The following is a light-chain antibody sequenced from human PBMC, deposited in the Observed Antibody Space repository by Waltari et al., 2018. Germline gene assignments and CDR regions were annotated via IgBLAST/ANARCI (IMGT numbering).Light chain of an antibody. CDR2: MSD. Sequence: QSVLTQPPSASGNPGQRVTIPCSGRSPNLGSNSVYWYQHLPGTAPKLLIYMSDQRPSGVPDRFFGSKSGTSASLAISGLRSEDEADYYCAAWDDSLSGFYVFGTGTKVTVL. CDR1: SPNLGSNS. J-gene: IGLJ1*01. CDR3: AAWDDSLSGFYV. V-gene: IGLV1-47*01.